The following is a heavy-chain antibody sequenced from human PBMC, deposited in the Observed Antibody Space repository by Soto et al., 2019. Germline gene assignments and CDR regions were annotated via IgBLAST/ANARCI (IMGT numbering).Heavy chain of an antibody. V-gene: IGHV3-30*18. J-gene: IGHJ6*02. D-gene: IGHD3-3*01. CDR1: GFTFSSYG. Sequence: GGSLRLSCAASGFTFSSYGMHWVRQAPGKGLEWAAVISYDGSNKYYADSVKGRFTISRDNSKNTLYLQMNSLRAGDTAVYYCAKDRVFNFWSGYTYYYGMDVWGQGTTVTVSS. CDR2: ISYDGSNK. CDR3: AKDRVFNFWSGYTYYYGMDV.